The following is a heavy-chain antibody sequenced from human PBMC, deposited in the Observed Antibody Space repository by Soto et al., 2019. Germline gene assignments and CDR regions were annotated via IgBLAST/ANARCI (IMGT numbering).Heavy chain of an antibody. J-gene: IGHJ4*02. D-gene: IGHD6-25*01. Sequence: EMQLLESGGGLVQPGGSLRLSCAASGFTFSNYAMIWVRQAPGKGLEWVSGISGSLSGSGNTTYYANSVRGHFSISRDNDNNTISLQMNSLRAADTAMYDCAKVGGSAQPPIPVDYWGQGTLVTVSS. CDR3: AKVGGSAQPPIPVDY. CDR1: GFTFSNYA. CDR2: ISGSLSGSGNTT. V-gene: IGHV3-23*01.